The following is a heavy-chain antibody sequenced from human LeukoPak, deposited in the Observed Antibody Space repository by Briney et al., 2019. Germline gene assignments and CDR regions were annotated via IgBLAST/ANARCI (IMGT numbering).Heavy chain of an antibody. J-gene: IGHJ4*02. CDR2: ISYDGSNK. CDR3: ARDGDDILTGYYPTHFDY. Sequence: GGSLRLSCAASGFTFSSYAMHWVRQAPGKGLGWVAVISYDGSNKYYADSVKGRFTISRDNSKNTLYLQMNSLRAEDTAVYYCARDGDDILTGYYPTHFDYWGQGTLVTVSS. V-gene: IGHV3-30*04. D-gene: IGHD3-9*01. CDR1: GFTFSSYA.